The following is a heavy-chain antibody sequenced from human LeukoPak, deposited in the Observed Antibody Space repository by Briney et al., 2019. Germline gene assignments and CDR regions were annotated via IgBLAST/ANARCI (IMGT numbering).Heavy chain of an antibody. CDR1: GGTFSSYA. J-gene: IGHJ3*02. CDR3: ARSFPKDGQLFLLDAFDI. D-gene: IGHD2-2*01. Sequence: ASVKVSCKASGGTFSSYAISWVRQAPGQGLEWMGGIIPIFGTANYAQKFQGRVTITTDESTSTAYMELSSLRSEDTAVYYCARSFPKDGQLFLLDAFDIWGQGTMVTVSS. CDR2: IIPIFGTA. V-gene: IGHV1-69*05.